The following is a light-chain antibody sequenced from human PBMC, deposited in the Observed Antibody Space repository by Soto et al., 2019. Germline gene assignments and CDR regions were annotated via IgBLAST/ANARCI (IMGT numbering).Light chain of an antibody. CDR3: QQYKSYSLT. Sequence: DIQMTQSPSTLSASVGDRVTITCRASQGIDNYLAWYQQKPGKAPKLLIYAASTLQSGVPSRFAGSGSGTEFPLTISSLQPDDFATYYCQQYKSYSLTFGGGTKVDIK. J-gene: IGKJ4*01. CDR2: AAS. V-gene: IGKV1-27*01. CDR1: QGIDNY.